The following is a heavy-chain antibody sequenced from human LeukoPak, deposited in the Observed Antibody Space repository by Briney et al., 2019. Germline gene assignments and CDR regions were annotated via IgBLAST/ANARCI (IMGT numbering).Heavy chain of an antibody. CDR2: ISGSGDNT. CDR3: AKASVWTMVRVVSYFDE. J-gene: IGHJ4*02. V-gene: IGHV3-23*01. CDR1: GFTFGDYA. D-gene: IGHD3-10*01. Sequence: GGSLRLSCTASGFTFGDYAMIWVRQAPGKGLEWVSGISGSGDNTWYADSVKGRFTISRDNSKKTLDLQMHSLRAEDTAVYYCAKASVWTMVRVVSYFDEWGQGIQVTVSS.